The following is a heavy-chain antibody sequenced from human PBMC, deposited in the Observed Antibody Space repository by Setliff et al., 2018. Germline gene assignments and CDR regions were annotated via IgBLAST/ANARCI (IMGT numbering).Heavy chain of an antibody. V-gene: IGHV4-39*01. J-gene: IGHJ4*02. Sequence: SETLSLTCTVSGDSISSRTYYWSWIRQPPGKGLEWIGTVYDSGTTYYNPSLKSRVTIFVDTSKNQFSLNLNSVTAADTGVYYCASCRYQVPYDYWGQGILVTVSS. D-gene: IGHD2-2*01. CDR1: GDSISSRTYY. CDR2: VYDSGTT. CDR3: ASCRYQVPYDY.